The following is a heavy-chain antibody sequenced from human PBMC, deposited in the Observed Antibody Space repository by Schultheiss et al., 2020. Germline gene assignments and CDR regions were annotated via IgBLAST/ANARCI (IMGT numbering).Heavy chain of an antibody. J-gene: IGHJ6*02. CDR1: GFTFTNHA. V-gene: IGHV3-30-3*01. Sequence: GGSLRLSCAASGFTFTNHAMHWVRQAPGKGLEWVAIISYDGNAKFYADSVMGRLTISRDNSKNTLYLQVESLRAEDTAVYYCARSNAGLDYNGMDVWGQGTTVTVSS. CDR2: ISYDGNAK. CDR3: ARSNAGLDYNGMDV. D-gene: IGHD2-8*01.